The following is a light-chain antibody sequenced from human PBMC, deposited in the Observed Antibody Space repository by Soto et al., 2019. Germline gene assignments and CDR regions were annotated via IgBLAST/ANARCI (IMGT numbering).Light chain of an antibody. CDR3: SSYSSRTLDVV. V-gene: IGLV2-14*01. J-gene: IGLJ2*01. CDR2: EVS. Sequence: PKLMIYEVSNRPSGISYRFSGSKSDNTASLTISGLQAEDEADYFCSSYSSRTLDVVFGGGT.